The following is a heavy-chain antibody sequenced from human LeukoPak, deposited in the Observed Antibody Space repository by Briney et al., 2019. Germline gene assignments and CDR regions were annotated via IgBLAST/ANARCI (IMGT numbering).Heavy chain of an antibody. V-gene: IGHV3-21*01. J-gene: IGHJ4*02. CDR3: ARDLSGISDY. D-gene: IGHD3-10*01. CDR1: GFTFSNYN. CDR2: ITSSSNYI. Sequence: KTGGSLRLSCAASGFTFSNYNMNWVRHAPGKGLEWVSSITSSSNYIFYADSVKGRFTISRDNAKNSLYLQMNSLRAEDTAVYYCARDLSGISDYWGQGTLVTVSS.